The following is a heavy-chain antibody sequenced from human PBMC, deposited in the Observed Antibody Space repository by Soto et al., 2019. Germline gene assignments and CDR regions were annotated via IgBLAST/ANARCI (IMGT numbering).Heavy chain of an antibody. V-gene: IGHV4-61*01. CDR3: ARQRVLPAQYVFDS. CDR2: VIPGGST. D-gene: IGHD6-13*01. Sequence: QVQLQESGPGLVKPSETLSLTCTVSGGSVSSGSYFWTWIRQPPGKGLEWIGYVIPGGSTNYNPSLKSRVTLSIDTSKNQFSLKLNSMTAADTAVYYCARQRVLPAQYVFDSWGQGTLVTVSA. CDR1: GGSVSSGSYF. J-gene: IGHJ4*02.